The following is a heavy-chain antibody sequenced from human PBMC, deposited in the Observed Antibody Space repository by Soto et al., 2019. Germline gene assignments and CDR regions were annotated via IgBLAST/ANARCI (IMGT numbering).Heavy chain of an antibody. CDR3: AGGGMQLPGEYFQH. Sequence: PGGSLRLSCAASGFTFISYGMHWVRQAPGKGLEWVAVIWYDGSNKYYADSVKGRFTISRDNSKNTLYLQMNSLRAEDTAVYYCAGGGMQLPGEYFQHWGQGTLVTVS. V-gene: IGHV3-33*01. CDR1: GFTFISYG. CDR2: IWYDGSNK. J-gene: IGHJ1*01. D-gene: IGHD2-2*01.